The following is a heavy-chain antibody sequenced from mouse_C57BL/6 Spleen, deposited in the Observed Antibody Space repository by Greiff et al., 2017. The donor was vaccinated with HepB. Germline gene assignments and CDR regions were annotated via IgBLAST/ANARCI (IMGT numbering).Heavy chain of an antibody. CDR3: ARQGGLWDY. Sequence: EVMLVESGGDLVKPGGSLKLSCAASGFTFSSYGMSWVRQTPDKRLEWVATISSGGSYTYYPDSVKGRFTISRDNAKNTLYLQMSSLKSEDTAMYYCARQGGLWDYWGQGTTLTVSS. CDR2: ISSGGSYT. D-gene: IGHD1-1*02. V-gene: IGHV5-6*01. CDR1: GFTFSSYG. J-gene: IGHJ2*01.